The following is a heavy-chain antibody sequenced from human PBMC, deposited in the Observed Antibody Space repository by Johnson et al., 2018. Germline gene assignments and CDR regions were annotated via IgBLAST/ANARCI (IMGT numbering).Heavy chain of an antibody. Sequence: VQLVESGGGLVQPGRSLRLSCAASGFTFYDYAMHWVRQAPGKGLEWVSGISWNSGSIGYADSVKGRFTIPRDNAKNSLYLQMNSLRAEDTALYYCATCIAALDYDFDIWGQGTMVTVSS. CDR2: ISWNSGSI. J-gene: IGHJ3*02. V-gene: IGHV3-9*01. CDR3: ATCIAALDYDFDI. CDR1: GFTFYDYA. D-gene: IGHD6-6*01.